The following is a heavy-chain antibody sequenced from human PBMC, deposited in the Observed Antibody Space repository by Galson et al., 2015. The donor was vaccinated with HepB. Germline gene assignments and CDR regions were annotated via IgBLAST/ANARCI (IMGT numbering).Heavy chain of an antibody. D-gene: IGHD3-9*01. J-gene: IGHJ4*02. CDR3: ARDGDLTFDY. V-gene: IGHV3-30-3*01. CDR1: GSTFSSYA. CDR2: ISYDGSNK. Sequence: SLRLSCAASGSTFSSYAMHWVRQAPGKGLEWVAVISYDGSNKYYADSVRGRFTISRDNSKNTLYLQMNSLRAEDTAVYYCARDGDLTFDYWGQGTLVTVSS.